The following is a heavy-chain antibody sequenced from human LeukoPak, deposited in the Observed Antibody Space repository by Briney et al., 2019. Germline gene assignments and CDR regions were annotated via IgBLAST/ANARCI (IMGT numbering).Heavy chain of an antibody. CDR2: INHSGST. V-gene: IGHV4-34*01. CDR3: ARGVGDIVVVPAANAFDT. Sequence: SETLSLTCAVYGGSFSGYYWRWIRQPPGKGLEWIGEINHSGSTNYNPSLKSRVTISVGTSKNQFSLKLSSVTAADTAVYYCARGVGDIVVVPAANAFDTWGQGTMVTVSS. D-gene: IGHD2-2*01. J-gene: IGHJ3*02. CDR1: GGSFSGYY.